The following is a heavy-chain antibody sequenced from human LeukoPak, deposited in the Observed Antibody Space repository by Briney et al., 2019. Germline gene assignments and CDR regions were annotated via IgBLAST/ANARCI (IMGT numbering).Heavy chain of an antibody. V-gene: IGHV3-7*01. CDR1: GFTFSNYW. D-gene: IGHD3-22*01. Sequence: GGSLRLSCATSGFTFSNYWMTWVRQAPGRGLEWVANIKEDGSEKYYVDSVKGRFTISRDNTEHSLYLQMNSLRAEDTAVYYCAYKSGSGYTLKNWGQGTLVTVSS. CDR3: AYKSGSGYTLKN. CDR2: IKEDGSEK. J-gene: IGHJ4*02.